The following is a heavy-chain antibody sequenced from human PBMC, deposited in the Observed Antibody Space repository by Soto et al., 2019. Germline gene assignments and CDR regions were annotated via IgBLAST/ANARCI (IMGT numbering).Heavy chain of an antibody. CDR3: AHSRVFDWFDP. D-gene: IGHD6-13*01. CDR2: IFWNDDE. CDR1: GFSLSSSEVG. V-gene: IGHV2-5*01. Sequence: ESGPTLVNPPQNPTLTRTLSGFSLSSSEVGLGWIRQPPGKALEWLALIFWNDDERYNPSLKSRLTITKDISKNQVVLTMTNMDPVDTATYYCAHSRVFDWFDPWGQGTLVTVSS. J-gene: IGHJ5*02.